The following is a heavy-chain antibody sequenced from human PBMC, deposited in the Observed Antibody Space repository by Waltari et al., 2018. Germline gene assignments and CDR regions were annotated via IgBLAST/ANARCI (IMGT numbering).Heavy chain of an antibody. Sequence: QVQLVQSGAEVKKPGSSVKVSCKASGGTFSSYAISWVRQAPGQGLEWMGGIIPVFATANYARKFQGRVTITADESTSTAYMELSSLRSEDTAVYYCAREVGATSDPAYWGQGTLVTVAS. CDR2: IIPVFATA. J-gene: IGHJ4*02. CDR3: AREVGATSDPAY. CDR1: GGTFSSYA. D-gene: IGHD1-26*01. V-gene: IGHV1-69*13.